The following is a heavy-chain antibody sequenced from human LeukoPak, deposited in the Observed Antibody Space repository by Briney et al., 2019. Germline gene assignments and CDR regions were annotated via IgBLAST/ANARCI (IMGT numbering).Heavy chain of an antibody. D-gene: IGHD5-18*01. CDR3: ARVGYSYGFYSYFDY. CDR2: IYHSGST. V-gene: IGHV4-38-2*02. Sequence: SETLSLTCTVSSGSISSGYYWGWIRQPPGKGLEWIGSIYHSGSTYYNPSLKSRVTISVDTSKNQFSLKLSSVTAADTAVYYCARVGYSYGFYSYFDYWGQGTLVTVSS. J-gene: IGHJ4*02. CDR1: SGSISSGYY.